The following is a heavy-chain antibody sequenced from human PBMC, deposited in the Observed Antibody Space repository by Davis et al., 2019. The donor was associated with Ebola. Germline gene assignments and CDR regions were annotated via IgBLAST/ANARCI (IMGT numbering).Heavy chain of an antibody. D-gene: IGHD3-3*01. CDR2: VYYSGSA. V-gene: IGHV4-39*01. CDR3: ARQGWSGYSLRHWLDP. CDR1: GDSTSRTSSY. Sequence: SETLSLTCTVSGDSTSRTSSYWGWIRQPPGKGLEWIGSVYYSGSAYYNPSLKSRVTISVDTSKNQFSLKLRSVTAADTAVYYCARQGWSGYSLRHWLDPWGRGTLVTVSS. J-gene: IGHJ5*02.